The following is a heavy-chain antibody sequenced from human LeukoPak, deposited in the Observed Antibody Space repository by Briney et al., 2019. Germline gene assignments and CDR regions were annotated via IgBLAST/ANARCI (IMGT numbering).Heavy chain of an antibody. D-gene: IGHD3-9*01. CDR3: ARVNYDILTGYYRVYYFDY. CDR2: NK. V-gene: IGHV3-30*01. J-gene: IGHJ4*02. Sequence: NKYYADSVKGRFTISRDNSKNTLYLQMNSLRAEDTAVYYCARVNYDILTGYYRVYYFDYWGQGTLVTVSS.